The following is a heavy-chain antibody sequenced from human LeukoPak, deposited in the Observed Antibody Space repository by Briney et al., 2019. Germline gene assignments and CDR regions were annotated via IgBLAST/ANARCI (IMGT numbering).Heavy chain of an antibody. CDR2: IYTSGST. Sequence: PETLSLTCTVSGGSISSYYWSWIRQPAGKGLEWIGRIYTSGSTNYNPSLKSRVTMSVDTSKNQFSLKLTSVTAADTAVYYCARREVETTFYYFYYMDVWGKGTTVTVSS. V-gene: IGHV4-4*07. J-gene: IGHJ6*03. CDR3: ARREVETTFYYFYYMDV. CDR1: GGSISSYY. D-gene: IGHD2/OR15-2a*01.